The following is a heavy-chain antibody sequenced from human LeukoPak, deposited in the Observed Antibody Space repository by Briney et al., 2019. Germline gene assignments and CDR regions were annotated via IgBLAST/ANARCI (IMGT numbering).Heavy chain of an antibody. CDR2: IYYSGST. J-gene: IGHJ6*02. Sequence: SETLSLTCTVAGGSISSYYWGWIRQPPGKGLEWIGSIYYSGSTYYNPSLKSRVTISVDTSKNQFSLKLSSVTAADTAVYYCARTMDPPVPTYYDILTGYRHFNYYYYGMDVWGQGTTVTVSS. V-gene: IGHV4-39*01. CDR1: GGSISSYY. D-gene: IGHD3-9*01. CDR3: ARTMDPPVPTYYDILTGYRHFNYYYYGMDV.